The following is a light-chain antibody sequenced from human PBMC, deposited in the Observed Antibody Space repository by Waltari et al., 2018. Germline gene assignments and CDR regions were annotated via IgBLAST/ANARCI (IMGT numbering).Light chain of an antibody. V-gene: IGKV2-30*01. J-gene: IGKJ1*01. Sequence: VVMTHSPLSLPVTLGHPAPISSRSSQSLVSRDGNTYFNWFHQRPGQSPRRLLYKVSNRDSGVPDRFSGSGSGTDFTLRISRVEAEDVGDYYCMQGTHWPWTFGPGTKVEI. CDR3: MQGTHWPWT. CDR2: KVS. CDR1: QSLVSRDGNTY.